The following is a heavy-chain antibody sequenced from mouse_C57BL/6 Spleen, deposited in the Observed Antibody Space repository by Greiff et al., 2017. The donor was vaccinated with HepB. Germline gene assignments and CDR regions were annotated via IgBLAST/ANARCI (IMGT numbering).Heavy chain of an antibody. Sequence: VKLQESGPGLVQPSQRLSITCTVSGFSFTSYGVHWVRQSPGKGLEWLGVIWRGGSTDYNAAFMSRLSITKDNSKSQVFFKMNSLQADDTAIYYCAKNEDYDHWYFDVWGTGTTVTVSS. CDR1: GFSFTSYG. V-gene: IGHV2-5*01. J-gene: IGHJ1*03. CDR3: AKNEDYDHWYFDV. D-gene: IGHD2-4*01. CDR2: IWRGGST.